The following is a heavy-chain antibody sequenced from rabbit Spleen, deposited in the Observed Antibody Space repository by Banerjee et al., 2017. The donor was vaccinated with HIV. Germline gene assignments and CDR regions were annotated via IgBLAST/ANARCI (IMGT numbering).Heavy chain of an antibody. CDR3: ARDTGSSFSSYGMDL. CDR1: GVSFNFNSY. D-gene: IGHD8-1*01. V-gene: IGHV1S40*01. CDR2: IDTGSSGFT. J-gene: IGHJ6*01. Sequence: QSLEESGGDLVKPGASLTLTCTASGVSFNFNSYMCWVRQAPGKGLEWIACIDTGSSGFTYSATWAKGRFTISKTSSTTVTLQMTSLTVADTATYFCARDTGSSFSSYGMDLWGPGTLVTVS.